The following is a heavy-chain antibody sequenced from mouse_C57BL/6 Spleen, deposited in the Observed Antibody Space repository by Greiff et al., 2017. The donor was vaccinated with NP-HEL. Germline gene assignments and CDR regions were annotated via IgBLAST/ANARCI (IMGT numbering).Heavy chain of an antibody. CDR3: ASYGNLYWYFDV. Sequence: QVQLKQPGAELVKPGASVKLSCKASGYTFTSYWMHWVKQRPGRGLEWIGRIDPNSGGTKYNEKFKSKATLTVDKPSSTAYMQLSSLTSEDSAVYYCASYGNLYWYFDVWGTGTTVTVSS. CDR1: GYTFTSYW. V-gene: IGHV1-72*01. D-gene: IGHD2-1*01. CDR2: IDPNSGGT. J-gene: IGHJ1*03.